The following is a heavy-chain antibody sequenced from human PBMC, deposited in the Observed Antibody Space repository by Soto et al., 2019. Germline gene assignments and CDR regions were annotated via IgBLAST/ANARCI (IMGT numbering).Heavy chain of an antibody. J-gene: IGHJ6*02. CDR2: ISSSSSYI. Sequence: EVQLVESGGGLVKPGGSPRLSCAASGFTFSSYSMNWVRQAPGKGLEWVSSISSSSSYIYYADSVKGRFTISRDNAKNSLYLQMNSLRAEDTAVYYCARGPGVVVPAAIRYYYGMDVWGQGTTVTVSS. D-gene: IGHD2-2*01. CDR1: GFTFSSYS. CDR3: ARGPGVVVPAAIRYYYGMDV. V-gene: IGHV3-21*01.